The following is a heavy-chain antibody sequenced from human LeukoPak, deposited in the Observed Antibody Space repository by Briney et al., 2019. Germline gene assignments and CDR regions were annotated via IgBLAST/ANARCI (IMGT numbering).Heavy chain of an antibody. Sequence: PSETLSLTCAVYGGSFSGYYWSWIRQPPGKGLEWIGEINHSGSTNYNPSLKSRVTISVDTSKNQFSLKLSSVTAADTAVYYCAREKVAYDFWSGYYRRYFDYWGQGTLVTVSS. CDR1: GGSFSGYY. CDR3: AREKVAYDFWSGYYRRYFDY. J-gene: IGHJ4*02. CDR2: INHSGST. V-gene: IGHV4-34*01. D-gene: IGHD3-3*01.